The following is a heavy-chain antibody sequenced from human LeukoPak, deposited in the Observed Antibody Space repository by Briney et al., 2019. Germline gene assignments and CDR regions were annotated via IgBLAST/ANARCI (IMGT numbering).Heavy chain of an antibody. CDR1: GFTFSSYA. V-gene: IGHV3-74*01. Sequence: GGSLRLSCAASGFTFSSYAMSWVRQVLGKGLVWVSRINNVGSSTTYADSVKGRFTISRDNAKNTLYLQMNSLRVEDTAVYYCARGLYYGMDVWGQGTTVTVSS. CDR3: ARGLYYGMDV. CDR2: INNVGSST. J-gene: IGHJ6*02.